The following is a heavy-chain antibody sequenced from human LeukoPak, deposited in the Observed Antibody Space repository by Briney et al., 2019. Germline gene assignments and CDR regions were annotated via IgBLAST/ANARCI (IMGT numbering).Heavy chain of an antibody. CDR1: GFTVSSNY. V-gene: IGHV3-66*01. D-gene: IGHD3-22*01. J-gene: IGHJ2*01. CDR3: ARCSGYYYLRYFDL. CDR2: IYSGGST. Sequence: GGSLRLSCAASGFTVSSNYMSWVRQAPGKGLEWVSVIYSGGSTYYADSVKSRFTISRDNSKNTLYLQMNSLRAEDTAVYYCARCSGYYYLRYFDLWGRGTLVTVSS.